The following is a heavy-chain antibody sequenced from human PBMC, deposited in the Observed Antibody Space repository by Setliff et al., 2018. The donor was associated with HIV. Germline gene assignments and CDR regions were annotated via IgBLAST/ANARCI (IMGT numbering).Heavy chain of an antibody. CDR3: ARAKATRQARPTNCFDP. CDR1: GGTFTRNC. V-gene: IGHV1-69*13. D-gene: IGHD1-1*01. J-gene: IGHJ5*02. CDR2: ILPFFDTA. Sequence: GASVKVSCKVSGGTFTRNCISWVRQAPGQGLEWMGGILPFFDTANYAQKFQGRVTITADESTSTVHMELSSLTSEDTAVYYCARAKATRQARPTNCFDPWGQGTLVTV.